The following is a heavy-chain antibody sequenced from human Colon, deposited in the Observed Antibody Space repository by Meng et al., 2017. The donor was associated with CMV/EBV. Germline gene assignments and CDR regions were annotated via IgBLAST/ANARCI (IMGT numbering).Heavy chain of an antibody. V-gene: IGHV3-72*01. CDR1: GFTLSDHY. J-gene: IGHJ4*02. CDR3: ADLGTPY. D-gene: IGHD1-7*01. Sequence: LRRACAASGFTLSDHYLDWVRQAPGKGLECVARIKNRADNYITQYAASVEGRFTISRDDSKNSVYLQMDNLTTGDTAVYYCADLGTPYWGQGTLVTVSS. CDR2: IKNRADNYIT.